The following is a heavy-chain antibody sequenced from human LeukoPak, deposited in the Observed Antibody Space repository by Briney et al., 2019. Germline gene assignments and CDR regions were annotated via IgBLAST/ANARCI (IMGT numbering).Heavy chain of an antibody. CDR3: ARDRTRGYCSGGSCKDPNWYFDL. D-gene: IGHD2-15*01. Sequence: AGPLTHFYADSDLRFITYDTNRASPQPWPRLRRDQSLLSTGCPIYYADSVKGRFTISRDNAKNLLYLQMNSLRVGYTAVYYCARDRTRGYCSGGSCKDPNWYFDLWGRGSLVTVSS. J-gene: IGHJ2*01. CDR1: DLRFITYD. CDR2: LLSTGCPI. V-gene: IGHV3-48*03.